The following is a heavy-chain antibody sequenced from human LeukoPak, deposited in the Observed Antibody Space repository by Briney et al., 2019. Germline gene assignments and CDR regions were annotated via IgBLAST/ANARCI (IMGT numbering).Heavy chain of an antibody. J-gene: IGHJ4*02. CDR2: IWYDGSNK. Sequence: GRSLRLSCAASGSTFSDYGIHWVRQAPGKGLEWVAVIWYDGSNKFYTDSVKGRFTVSRDNSKNTVYLQMNSLKAEDTAVYYCAKVYSYGIDYWGQGTLVTVSS. V-gene: IGHV3-33*06. D-gene: IGHD5-18*01. CDR3: AKVYSYGIDY. CDR1: GSTFSDYG.